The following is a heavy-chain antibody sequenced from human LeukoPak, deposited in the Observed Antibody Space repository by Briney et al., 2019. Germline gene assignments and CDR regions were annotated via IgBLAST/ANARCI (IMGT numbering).Heavy chain of an antibody. Sequence: GGSLRLSCAASGFTFSSYWMHWVRQAPGKGLVWVSRINSDGSSTSHADSVKGRFTISRDNSKNTLYLQMNSLRAEDTAVYYCASILLWYVYDYWGQGTLVTVSS. CDR3: ASILLWYVYDY. J-gene: IGHJ4*02. D-gene: IGHD3-10*01. V-gene: IGHV3-74*01. CDR2: INSDGSST. CDR1: GFTFSSYW.